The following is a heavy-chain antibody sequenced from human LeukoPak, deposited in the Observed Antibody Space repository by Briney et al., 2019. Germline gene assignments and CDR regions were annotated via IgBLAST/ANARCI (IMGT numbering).Heavy chain of an antibody. V-gene: IGHV4-34*01. J-gene: IGHJ3*02. CDR1: GGSFSGYY. D-gene: IGHD6-19*01. Sequence: SETLSPTCAVYGGSFSGYYWSWIRQPPGKGLEWIGEINHSGSTNYNPSLKSRVTISVDTSKNQFSLKLSPVTAADTAVYYCARGLLAVAGKDAFDIWGQGTMVTVSS. CDR2: INHSGST. CDR3: ARGLLAVAGKDAFDI.